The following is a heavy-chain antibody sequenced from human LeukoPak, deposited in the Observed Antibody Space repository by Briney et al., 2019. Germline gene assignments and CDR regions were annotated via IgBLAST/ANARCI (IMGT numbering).Heavy chain of an antibody. CDR2: IRYDGSNK. CDR1: GFTFSSYG. J-gene: IGHJ4*02. V-gene: IGHV3-30*02. CDR3: AKDSGYSGYNSGFDY. Sequence: EGSLRLSCAASGFTFSSYGRHWVRQAPGKGLEWMAFIRYDGSNKYYADSVKGRFTISRDNSKNTLYLQMNSLRAEDTAVYYCAKDSGYSGYNSGFDYWGQGTLVTVSS. D-gene: IGHD5-12*01.